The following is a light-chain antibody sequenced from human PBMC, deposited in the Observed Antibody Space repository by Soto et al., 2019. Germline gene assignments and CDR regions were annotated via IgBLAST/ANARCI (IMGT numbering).Light chain of an antibody. CDR2: DAS. Sequence: DIQMTQSPSSVSASVGDRLTITCRASQDISKWIAWYQQKPGKAPQLLISDASSLQSGVPSRFSGSGYGTDFTLTIRSLQPEDFATYFCQQANSFPLTFGGGTKVAVK. J-gene: IGKJ4*01. CDR3: QQANSFPLT. CDR1: QDISKW. V-gene: IGKV1-12*01.